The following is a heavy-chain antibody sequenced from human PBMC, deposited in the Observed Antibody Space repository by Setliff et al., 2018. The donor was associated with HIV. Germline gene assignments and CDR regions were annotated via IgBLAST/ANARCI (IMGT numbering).Heavy chain of an antibody. CDR3: ARDQKGYSYGYFDS. J-gene: IGHJ4*02. V-gene: IGHV4-4*07. Sequence: LSLTCTSSGDSISGYYWSWIRQPAGKGLEWIGRMHTSGNTNYNPSLKSRVTMSVDTSKDQFSLRLSSVTAADTAVYYCARDQKGYSYGYFDSWGQGTLVTVSS. CDR1: GDSISGYY. CDR2: MHTSGNT. D-gene: IGHD5-18*01.